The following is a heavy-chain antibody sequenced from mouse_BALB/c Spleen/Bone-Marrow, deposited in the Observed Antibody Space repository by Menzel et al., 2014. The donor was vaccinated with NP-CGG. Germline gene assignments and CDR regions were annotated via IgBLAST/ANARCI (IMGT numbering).Heavy chain of an antibody. D-gene: IGHD1-1*01. CDR2: IRLKTNNYAT. Sequence: VQLKESGGGLVQPGGSMKISCVASGFTFSNNWMNWVRQTPEKGLEWVAEIRLKTNNYATHYAESVKGRFTISRDDSKSSVYLQMNNLRPEDTGIYYCTRSLRLFDYWGQGTTLTVSS. V-gene: IGHV6-6*02. J-gene: IGHJ2*01. CDR1: GFTFSNNW. CDR3: TRSLRLFDY.